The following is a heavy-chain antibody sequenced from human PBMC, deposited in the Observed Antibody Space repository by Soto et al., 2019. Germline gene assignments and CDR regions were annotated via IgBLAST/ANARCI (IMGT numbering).Heavy chain of an antibody. CDR1: GGSFSGYS. CDR3: ARARFDSWSHIYYGLDV. D-gene: IGHD3-3*01. V-gene: IGHV4-34*01. CDR2: INHSGTT. Sequence: SETRSLTCAVYGGSFSGYSCTWRRQPPGKGLEWIGEINHSGTTDYNPALKSRVTMSVDTSKNQFSLRETSVTAADTAVYYCARARFDSWSHIYYGLDVWGQGTTVTVSS. J-gene: IGHJ6*02.